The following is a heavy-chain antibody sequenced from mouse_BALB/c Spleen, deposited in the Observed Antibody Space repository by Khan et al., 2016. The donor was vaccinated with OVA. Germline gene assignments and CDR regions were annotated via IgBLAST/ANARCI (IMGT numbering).Heavy chain of an antibody. CDR2: INTYTGEP. CDR3: ARVGYNGTMDC. Sequence: QIQLVQSGPELKKPGETVQISCKASGFTFTNYGMNWVKQAPGKGLKWMGWINTYTGEPTFADDFKGRFAFSLETSASTAYLQINSLKNEDTATYFCARVGYNGTMDCWGQGISVTVSS. V-gene: IGHV9-3-1*01. J-gene: IGHJ4*01. D-gene: IGHD2-14*01. CDR1: GFTFTNYG.